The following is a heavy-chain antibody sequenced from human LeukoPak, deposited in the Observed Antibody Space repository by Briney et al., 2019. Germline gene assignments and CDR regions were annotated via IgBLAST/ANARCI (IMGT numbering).Heavy chain of an antibody. CDR2: ISGSSSYI. D-gene: IGHD5-18*01. CDR3: ARGQSYGWFDP. V-gene: IGHV3-21*01. J-gene: IGHJ5*02. Sequence: PGGSLRLSRAASGFTFSTYSMNWVRQAPGKGLEWVSSISGSSSYIYYADSVRGRFTISRDNAKNSLYLQMNSLRAEETAVYYCARGQSYGWFDPWGQGTLVTVSS. CDR1: GFTFSTYS.